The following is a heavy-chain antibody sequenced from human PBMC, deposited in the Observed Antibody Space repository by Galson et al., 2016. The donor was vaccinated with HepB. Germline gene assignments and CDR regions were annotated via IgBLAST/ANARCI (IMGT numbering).Heavy chain of an antibody. D-gene: IGHD3-3*01. V-gene: IGHV3-53*04. Sequence: LSCAASGFTVSRKYMTWVRTAPGKGLVWVSVLYSADTGGTTYYADSVTGRFTISRHNSKNTLYLQMNSLGHEDTAVYYCARAYDFWSGRYYYAMDVWGQGTTVTVS. J-gene: IGHJ6*02. CDR3: ARAYDFWSGRYYYAMDV. CDR2: LYSADTGGTT. CDR1: GFTVSRKY.